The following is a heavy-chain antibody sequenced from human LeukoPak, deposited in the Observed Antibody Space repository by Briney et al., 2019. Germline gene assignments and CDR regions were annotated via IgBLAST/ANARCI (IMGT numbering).Heavy chain of an antibody. CDR2: IYWNDDK. J-gene: IGHJ4*02. CDR3: AKRYASAWFGY. CDR1: GFSLSTSGVG. V-gene: IGHV2-5*01. D-gene: IGHD2-2*01. Sequence: SGPTLVKPTQTLTLTCTFSGFSLSTSGVGVGWIRQPPGKALEWLSLIYWNDDKRYSPSLKSRLTITKDTSKTQVVLTMPDMDPVDTATYYCAKRYASAWFGYWGQGTLVTVSS.